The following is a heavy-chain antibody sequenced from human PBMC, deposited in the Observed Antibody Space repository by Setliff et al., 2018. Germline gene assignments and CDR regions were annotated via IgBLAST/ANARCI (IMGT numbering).Heavy chain of an antibody. CDR2: IISNSLTI. D-gene: IGHD6-19*01. V-gene: IGHV3-48*03. J-gene: IGHJ3*02. CDR1: GFNFNLYN. CDR3: EGRAVADRGFDI. Sequence: GGSLRLSCEASGFNFNLYNMNWVRQAPGKGLEWVSYIISNSLTIHYADSVKGRFTISRDNAKNSLYLQMNSLRAEDTAVYYCEGRAVADRGFDIWGQGTTVTVSS.